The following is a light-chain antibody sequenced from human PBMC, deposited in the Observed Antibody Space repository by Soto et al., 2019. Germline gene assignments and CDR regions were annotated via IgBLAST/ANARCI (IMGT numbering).Light chain of an antibody. CDR1: QSVGRNY. V-gene: IGKV3-20*01. CDR2: GAS. CDR3: QQYASSPPT. Sequence: EIVLTQSPGTLSVSPGERATLSCRASQSVGRNYLAWYQQKPGQGPRLLIYGASSRATDIPDRFSGSGSGTDFTLTISRLEPEDFAAYYCQQYASSPPTFVGGINLE. J-gene: IGKJ4*01.